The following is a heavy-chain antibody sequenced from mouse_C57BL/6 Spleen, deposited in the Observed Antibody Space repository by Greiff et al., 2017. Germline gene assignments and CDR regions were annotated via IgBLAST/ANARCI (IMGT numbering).Heavy chain of an antibody. Sequence: QVQLQQPGAELVKPGASVKLSCKASGYTFTSYWMQWVKQRPGQGLEWIGEIDPSDSYTNYNQKFKGKATLTVDTSSSTAYMQLSSLTSEDSAVYYCANYYGNAMDYWGQGTPVTVSS. V-gene: IGHV1-50*01. CDR1: GYTFTSYW. CDR3: ANYYGNAMDY. D-gene: IGHD1-1*01. J-gene: IGHJ4*01. CDR2: IDPSDSYT.